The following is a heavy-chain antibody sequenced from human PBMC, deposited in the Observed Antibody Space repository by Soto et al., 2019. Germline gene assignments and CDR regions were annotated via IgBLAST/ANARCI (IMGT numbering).Heavy chain of an antibody. V-gene: IGHV1-69*02. CDR1: GGTFSSYT. CDR3: ARSLHHHLITMVRGESFTFDP. D-gene: IGHD3-10*01. Sequence: GASVKVSCKASGGTFSSYTISWVRQAPGQGLEWMGRIIPILGIANYAQKFQGRVTITADKSTSTAYMELSSLRSEDTAVYYCARSLHHHLITMVRGESFTFDPWGKGTLVTVSS. CDR2: IIPILGIA. J-gene: IGHJ5*02.